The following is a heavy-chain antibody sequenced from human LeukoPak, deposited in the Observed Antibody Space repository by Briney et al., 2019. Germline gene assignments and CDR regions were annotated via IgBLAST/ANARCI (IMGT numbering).Heavy chain of an antibody. CDR1: GFSFSSYW. CDR3: AKLYKYSSEWYDS. Sequence: PGRSLRLSCAASGFSFSSYWMHWVRQAPGKGLEWVSRIYSDGITINYADSVKGRFTISRDNAKNTLYLQMNSLRAEDTAVYYCAKLYKYSSEWYDSWGQGTLVTVSS. CDR2: IYSDGITI. J-gene: IGHJ5*01. D-gene: IGHD6-19*01. V-gene: IGHV3-74*01.